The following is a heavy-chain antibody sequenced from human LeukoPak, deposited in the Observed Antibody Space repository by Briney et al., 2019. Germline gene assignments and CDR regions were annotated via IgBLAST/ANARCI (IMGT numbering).Heavy chain of an antibody. D-gene: IGHD1-1*01. CDR2: IYYSGST. J-gene: IGHJ4*02. CDR1: GGSISSGGYY. V-gene: IGHV4-31*03. Sequence: SETLSLTCTVSGGSISSGGYYWSWIRQHPGKGLEWIGYIYYSGSTYYNPSLKSRVTISVDTSKNQFSLKLSSVTAADTAVYYCARASSLEPTYFDYWGQGTLVTVSS. CDR3: ARASSLEPTYFDY.